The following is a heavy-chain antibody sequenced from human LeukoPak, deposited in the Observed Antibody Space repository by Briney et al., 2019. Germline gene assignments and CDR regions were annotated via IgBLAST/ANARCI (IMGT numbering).Heavy chain of an antibody. Sequence: SETLSLTCAVYGGSFSGYYWSWIRQPPGKGLEWIGEINHSGSTNYNPSLKSRVTISVDTSKNQFSLKLSSVTAADTAVYYCARHLGYGDPFDYWGQGTLVTVSS. J-gene: IGHJ4*02. CDR3: ARHLGYGDPFDY. D-gene: IGHD4-17*01. CDR1: GGSFSGYY. V-gene: IGHV4-34*01. CDR2: INHSGST.